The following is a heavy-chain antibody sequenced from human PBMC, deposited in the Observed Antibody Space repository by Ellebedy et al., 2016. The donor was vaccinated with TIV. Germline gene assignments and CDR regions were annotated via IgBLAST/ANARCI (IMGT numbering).Heavy chain of an antibody. CDR2: IYPGDSDT. Sequence: GESLKISXKGSGYSFTNNWIGWVRQMPGKGLEWMGIIYPGDSDTRYSPSFQGQVTISADTSISTAYLHWSSLKASDTAVYYCTGPKALCTGGTCYYGKDIWGQGTTVTVS. J-gene: IGHJ6*02. CDR1: GYSFTNNW. D-gene: IGHD2-8*02. CDR3: TGPKALCTGGTCYYGKDI. V-gene: IGHV5-51*01.